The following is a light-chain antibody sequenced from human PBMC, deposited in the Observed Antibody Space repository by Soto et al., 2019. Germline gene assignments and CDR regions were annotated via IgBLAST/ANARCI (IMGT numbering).Light chain of an antibody. Sequence: DIQMTQSPSTLSASVGDRVTITCRASQSVGSWLAWYQQKPGKAPKLLIYKASSLESGVPSRFSGSGSGTEFSLTLSSLQPDDFASYHCQQYGSSSPWTFGPGTKVEIK. CDR2: KAS. J-gene: IGKJ1*01. CDR3: QQYGSSSPWT. CDR1: QSVGSW. V-gene: IGKV1-5*03.